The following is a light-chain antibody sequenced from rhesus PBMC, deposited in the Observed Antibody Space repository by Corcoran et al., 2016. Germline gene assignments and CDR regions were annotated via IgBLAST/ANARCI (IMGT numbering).Light chain of an antibody. CDR2: AAS. CDR3: LQGYSTPYS. CDR1: QGISEY. Sequence: DIQMTQSPSSLSASVGDRVTITCRASQGISEYLSWYQQKPGKAPKRLIYAASSLERGVPSRFSGSGSGAEFTLTISSLQPEDFAAYYCLQGYSTPYSFGQGTKVEIK. J-gene: IGKJ2*01. V-gene: IGKV1-36*02.